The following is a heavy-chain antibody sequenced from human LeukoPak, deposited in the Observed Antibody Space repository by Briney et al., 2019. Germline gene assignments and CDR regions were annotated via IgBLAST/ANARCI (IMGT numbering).Heavy chain of an antibody. J-gene: IGHJ6*03. CDR1: GGSISSYY. Sequence: PSETLSLTCTVSGGSISSYYWSWIRQPAEKELGWIGRIYTTGSTNYNPSLESRVTISVDKSNNQFSLKLSSVTAADTAVYYCARDAGTGTTGNYYYYMDVWGKGTTVTVSS. CDR2: IYTTGST. CDR3: ARDAGTGTTGNYYYYMDV. V-gene: IGHV4-4*07. D-gene: IGHD1-7*01.